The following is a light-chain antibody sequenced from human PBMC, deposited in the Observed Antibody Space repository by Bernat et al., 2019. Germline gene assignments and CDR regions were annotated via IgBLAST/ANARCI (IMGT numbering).Light chain of an antibody. CDR1: QNLLSSSTNKNY. CDR2: WAS. J-gene: IGKJ5*01. Sequence: DIVLTQSPASLAVSLGERATINCKSSQNLLSSSTNKNYLTWYQQKPGQPPKLLIYWASTRGFGVPDRFSGSGSGTDFTLTISSLQAEDVAIYYCQQYYGAPLTFGQGTRLEI. V-gene: IGKV4-1*01. CDR3: QQYYGAPLT.